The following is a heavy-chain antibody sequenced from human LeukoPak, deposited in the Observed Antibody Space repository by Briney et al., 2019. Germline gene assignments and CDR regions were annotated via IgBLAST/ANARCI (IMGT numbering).Heavy chain of an antibody. CDR2: ISAYNGNT. CDR1: GYTFTSYG. D-gene: IGHD3-3*01. V-gene: IGHV1-18*01. J-gene: IGHJ4*02. Sequence: ASVKVSCKASGYTFTSYGISWVRQAPGQGLEWMGWISAYNGNTNYAQKFQGRVTMTEDTSTDTAYMELSSLRSEDTAVYYCATGLKIFGVVLLFDYWGQGTLVTVSS. CDR3: ATGLKIFGVVLLFDY.